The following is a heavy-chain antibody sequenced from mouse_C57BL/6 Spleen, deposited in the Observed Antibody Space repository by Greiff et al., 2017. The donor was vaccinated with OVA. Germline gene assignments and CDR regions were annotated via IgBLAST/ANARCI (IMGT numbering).Heavy chain of an antibody. V-gene: IGHV3-6*01. CDR2: ISYDGSN. D-gene: IGHD2-2*01. J-gene: IGHJ4*01. CDR3: ARGVMVNYAMDY. Sequence: EVQLQESGPGLVKPSQSLSLTCSVTGYSITSGYYWNWIRQFPGNKLEWMGYISYDGSNNYNPSLKNRISITRDTSKNQFFLKLNSVTTEDTATYDCARGVMVNYAMDYWGQGTSVTVSS. CDR1: GYSITSGYY.